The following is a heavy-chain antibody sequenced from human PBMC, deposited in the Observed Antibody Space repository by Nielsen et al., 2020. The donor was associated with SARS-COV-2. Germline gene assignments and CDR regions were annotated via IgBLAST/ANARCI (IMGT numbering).Heavy chain of an antibody. CDR2: INSDGSST. CDR3: AKGGGDYFTQHITFFDY. CDR1: GFTFSSYW. D-gene: IGHD4-17*01. V-gene: IGHV3-74*01. Sequence: GESLKISCAASGFTFSSYWMHWVRQAPGKGLVWVSRINSDGSSTRYADSVKGRFTISRDNAKNTLYLQMNSLRAEDTALYYCAKGGGDYFTQHITFFDYWGQGTLVTVSS. J-gene: IGHJ4*02.